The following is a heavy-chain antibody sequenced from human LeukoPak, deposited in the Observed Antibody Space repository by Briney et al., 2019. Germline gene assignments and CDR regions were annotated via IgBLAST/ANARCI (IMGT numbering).Heavy chain of an antibody. CDR2: IYPDDSDT. J-gene: IGHJ3*01. Sequence: GESLKISCKGSGYRFNAYWIAWVRQIPGKGLEWMGIIYPDDSDTRYSPSFQGQVTISADKSVRTAYLQWSSPKASDTAMYYCARPNITSYYDSRGYDAFDVWGQGTMVTVSS. CDR3: ARPNITSYYDSRGYDAFDV. D-gene: IGHD3-22*01. V-gene: IGHV5-51*01. CDR1: GYRFNAYW.